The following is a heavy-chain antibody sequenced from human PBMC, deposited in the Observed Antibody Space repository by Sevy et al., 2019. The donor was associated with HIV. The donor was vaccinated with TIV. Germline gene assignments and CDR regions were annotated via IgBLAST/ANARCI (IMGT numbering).Heavy chain of an antibody. CDR2: ISSGNSYI. CDR1: GFTFSRYS. CDR3: ARGSGAVVAGNYFDY. V-gene: IGHV3-21*01. D-gene: IGHD6-19*01. J-gene: IGHJ4*02. Sequence: GGSLRLSCAASGFTFSRYSMNWVRQAPGKGLEWVSSISSGNSYIYYADSVKGRFTISRDNAKNSLYLHMNSLRAEDTAVYYCARGSGAVVAGNYFDYWGQGILVTVSS.